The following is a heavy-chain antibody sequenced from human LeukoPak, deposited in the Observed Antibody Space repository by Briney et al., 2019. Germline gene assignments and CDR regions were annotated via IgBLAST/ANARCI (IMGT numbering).Heavy chain of an antibody. D-gene: IGHD5-18*01. CDR2: VDPEDGET. V-gene: IGHV1-69-2*01. Sequence: ASVKVSCKVSGYTFTDYYMHWVQQAPGKGLEWMGLVDPEDGETIYAEKFQGRVTITADTSTDTAYMELSRLRSDDTAVYYCARDNERYSYGYYYYYMDVWGKGTTVTVSS. CDR3: ARDNERYSYGYYYYYMDV. CDR1: GYTFTDYY. J-gene: IGHJ6*03.